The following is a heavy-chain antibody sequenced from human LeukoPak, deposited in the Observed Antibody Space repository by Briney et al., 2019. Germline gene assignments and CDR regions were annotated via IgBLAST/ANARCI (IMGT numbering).Heavy chain of an antibody. CDR3: ARAVVIPHFDY. Sequence: PSQTLSLTCTVSGGSISSGGYYWSWIRQHPGKGPEWIGYIYYSGSTYYNPSLKSRVTIPVDTSKNQFSLKLSSVTAADTAVYYCARAVVIPHFDYWGQGTLVTVSS. CDR2: IYYSGST. V-gene: IGHV4-31*03. CDR1: GGSISSGGYY. D-gene: IGHD2-21*01. J-gene: IGHJ4*02.